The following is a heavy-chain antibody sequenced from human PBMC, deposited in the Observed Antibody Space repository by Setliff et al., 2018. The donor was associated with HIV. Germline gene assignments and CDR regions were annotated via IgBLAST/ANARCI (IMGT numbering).Heavy chain of an antibody. J-gene: IGHJ6*03. Sequence: GGSLRLSCAASGFTFSNYGMHWVRQAPGKGLEWVAVIWYDANNKYYADSVKGRFTISRDNSKNTLYLQMNSLRAEDTAVYYCARDRGLRGMLLSSKELGFYCMDVWGRGTTVTVSS. CDR2: IWYDANNK. CDR1: GFTFSNYG. CDR3: ARDRGLRGMLLSSKELGFYCMDV. D-gene: IGHD1-26*01. V-gene: IGHV3-33*01.